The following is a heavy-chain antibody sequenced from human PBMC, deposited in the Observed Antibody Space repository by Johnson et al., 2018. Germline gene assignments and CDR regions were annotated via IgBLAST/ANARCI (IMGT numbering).Heavy chain of an antibody. V-gene: IGHV3-30*18. CDR2: IAYDGSNK. CDR1: GFTFSSYG. Sequence: QVRLVQSGGGVVQPGRSLRLSCAASGFTFSSYGMHWVRKAPGKGLEWVAVIAYDGSNKYYADAVKGRFTISRDKSKNTLYLQMNSLRAEDTAVYYCAKDPSVTTYYYYYYMDVWGKGTTVTVSS. CDR3: AKDPSVTTYYYYYYMDV. D-gene: IGHD4-17*01. J-gene: IGHJ6*03.